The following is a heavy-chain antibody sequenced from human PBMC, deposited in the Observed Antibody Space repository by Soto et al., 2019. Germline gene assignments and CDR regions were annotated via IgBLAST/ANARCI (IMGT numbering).Heavy chain of an antibody. Sequence: QLQLQESGPGLVKPSETLSLTCTVSGGSISSSSYYWGWIRQPPGKGLEWIGSIYYSGSTYYNPSLKSRVTISVDTSKNQFSLKLSSVTAADTAVYYGARQQLVRGYYYGMDVWGQGTTVTVSS. V-gene: IGHV4-39*01. D-gene: IGHD6-13*01. CDR2: IYYSGST. J-gene: IGHJ6*02. CDR1: GGSISSSSYY. CDR3: ARQQLVRGYYYGMDV.